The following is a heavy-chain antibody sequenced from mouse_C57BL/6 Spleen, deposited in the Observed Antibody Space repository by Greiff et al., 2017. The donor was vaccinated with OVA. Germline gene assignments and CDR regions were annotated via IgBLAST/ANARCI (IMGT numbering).Heavy chain of an antibody. V-gene: IGHV14-4*01. D-gene: IGHD2-4*01. CDR1: GFNIKDDY. Sequence: VQLQQSGAELVRPGASVKLSCTASGFNIKDDYMHWVKQRPEQGLEWIGWIDPENGDTEYASKFQGKATITADTSSNTAYLQLSSLTSEDTAVYYWTTGGLRHAMDYRGQRTSGTGPS. J-gene: IGHJ4*01. CDR3: TTGGLRHAMDY. CDR2: IDPENGDT.